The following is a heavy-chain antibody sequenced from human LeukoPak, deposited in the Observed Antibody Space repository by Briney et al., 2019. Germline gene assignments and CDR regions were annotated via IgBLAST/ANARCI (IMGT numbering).Heavy chain of an antibody. V-gene: IGHV4-39*07. CDR2: IYYSGST. D-gene: IGHD3-10*01. CDR3: ARGRLYSGRFGELLRGLNAFDX. CDR1: GGSISSSSYY. Sequence: PSETLSLTCTVSGGSISSSSYYWGWIRQPPGKGLEWIGSIYYSGSTYYNPSLKSRVTISVDTSKNQFSLKLSSVTAADTAVYYCARGRLYSGRFGELLRGLNAFDXXXXGXMVTVSS. J-gene: IGHJ3*02.